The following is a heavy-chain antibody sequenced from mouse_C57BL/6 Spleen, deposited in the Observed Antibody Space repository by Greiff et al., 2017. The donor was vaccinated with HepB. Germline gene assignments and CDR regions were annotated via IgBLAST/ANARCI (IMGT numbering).Heavy chain of an antibody. CDR1: GFTFSDYG. D-gene: IGHD2-5*01. J-gene: IGHJ2*01. Sequence: EVQRVESGGGLVKPGGSLKLSCAASGFTFSDYGMHWVRQAPEKGLEWVAYISSGSSTIYYADTVKGRFTISRDNAKNTLFLQMTSLRSEDTAMYYCARGPFYYSNYGYFDYWGQGTTLTVSS. V-gene: IGHV5-17*01. CDR2: ISSGSSTI. CDR3: ARGPFYYSNYGYFDY.